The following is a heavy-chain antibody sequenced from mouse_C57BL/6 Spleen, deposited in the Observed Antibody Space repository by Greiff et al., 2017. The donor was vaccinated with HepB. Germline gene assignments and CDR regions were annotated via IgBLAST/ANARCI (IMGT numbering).Heavy chain of an antibody. CDR3: ARPPFYYGYDGFAY. Sequence: EVHLVESGGGLVKPGGSLKLSCAASGFTFSDYGMHWVRQAPEKGLEWVAYISSGSSTIYYADTVKGRFPISRDNAKNTLFLQMTSLRSEDTAMYYCARPPFYYGYDGFAYWGQGTLVTVSA. CDR1: GFTFSDYG. CDR2: ISSGSSTI. D-gene: IGHD2-2*01. J-gene: IGHJ3*01. V-gene: IGHV5-17*01.